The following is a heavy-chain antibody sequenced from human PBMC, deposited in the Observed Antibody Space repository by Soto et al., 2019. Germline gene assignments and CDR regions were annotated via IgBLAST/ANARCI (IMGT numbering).Heavy chain of an antibody. Sequence: PSETLSLTCAVSGGSISSGGYSWSWIRQPPGKGLEWIGYIYHSGSTYYNPSLKSRVTISVDRSKNQFPLKLSSVTAADTAVYYCARANVLGYCSSTSCYDGIWFDPWGQGTLVTVSS. CDR3: ARANVLGYCSSTSCYDGIWFDP. D-gene: IGHD2-2*01. CDR1: GGSISSGGYS. J-gene: IGHJ5*02. CDR2: IYHSGST. V-gene: IGHV4-30-2*01.